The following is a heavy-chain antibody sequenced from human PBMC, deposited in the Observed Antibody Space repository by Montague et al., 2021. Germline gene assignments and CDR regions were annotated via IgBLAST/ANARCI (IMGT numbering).Heavy chain of an antibody. CDR3: ARSGGYCSGGRCDTFDY. CDR1: GGSISSGGFY. J-gene: IGHJ4*02. V-gene: IGHV4-31*03. D-gene: IGHD2-15*01. CDR2: IYDSGST. Sequence: TLSLTCSVSGGSISSGGFYWSWIRQRPGKGPEWIGCIYDSGSTNYNPALKSRLTLSRDTSKNQVSLRLTSVTAAETAVYYCARSGGYCSGGRCDTFDYWGQGTLVTVA.